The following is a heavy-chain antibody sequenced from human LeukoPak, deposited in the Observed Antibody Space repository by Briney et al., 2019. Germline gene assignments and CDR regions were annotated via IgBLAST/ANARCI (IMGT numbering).Heavy chain of an antibody. CDR1: GGSFGGYY. V-gene: IGHV4-34*01. D-gene: IGHD6-13*01. Sequence: SETLSLTCAVYGGSFGGYYWSWIRQPPGKGLEWIGEINHSGSTNYNPSLKSRVTISVDTSKNQFSLKLSSVTAADTAVYYCASASSSWSGIDYWGQGTLVTVSS. J-gene: IGHJ4*02. CDR3: ASASSSWSGIDY. CDR2: INHSGST.